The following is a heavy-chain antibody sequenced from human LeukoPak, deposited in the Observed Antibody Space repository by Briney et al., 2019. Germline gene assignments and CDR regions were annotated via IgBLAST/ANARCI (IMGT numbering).Heavy chain of an antibody. CDR1: GGSISSYY. CDR3: ARASRRSSSWRNYYYYYMDV. CDR2: IHYSGST. J-gene: IGHJ6*03. D-gene: IGHD6-13*01. V-gene: IGHV4-59*01. Sequence: PSETLSLTCTVSGGSISSYYWSWIRQPPGKGLEWVGYIHYSGSTNYNPSLKNRVTISVDTSKNQFSLKLSSVTAADTAVYYCARASRRSSSWRNYYYYYMDVWGKGTTVTVSS.